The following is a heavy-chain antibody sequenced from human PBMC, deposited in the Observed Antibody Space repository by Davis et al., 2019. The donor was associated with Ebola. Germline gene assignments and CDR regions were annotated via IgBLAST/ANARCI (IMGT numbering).Heavy chain of an antibody. Sequence: PGGSLRLSCAASGFSISTYAMHWVRQAPGKGLEWVALISYDGSNKYYADSVKGRFTISRDSSKNTLYLQMNSLRPEDTAVYYCARGGIVAAHRGEYYMDVWGKGTTVTVSS. V-gene: IGHV3-30-3*01. CDR2: ISYDGSNK. D-gene: IGHD5-12*01. CDR3: ARGGIVAAHRGEYYMDV. CDR1: GFSISTYA. J-gene: IGHJ6*03.